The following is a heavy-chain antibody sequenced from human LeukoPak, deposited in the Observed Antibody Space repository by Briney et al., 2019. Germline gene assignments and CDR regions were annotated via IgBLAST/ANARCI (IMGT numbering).Heavy chain of an antibody. CDR2: ISWDGGST. J-gene: IGHJ3*02. D-gene: IGHD6-13*01. CDR1: GFTFDDYT. Sequence: GGSLRLSCAASGFTFDDYTMHWVRQAPGKGLEWVSLISWDGGSTYYADSVKGRFTISRDNSKNSLYLQMNSLRTEDTALYYCAKDVIAAAGTGAFDIWGQGTMVTVSS. CDR3: AKDVIAAAGTGAFDI. V-gene: IGHV3-43*01.